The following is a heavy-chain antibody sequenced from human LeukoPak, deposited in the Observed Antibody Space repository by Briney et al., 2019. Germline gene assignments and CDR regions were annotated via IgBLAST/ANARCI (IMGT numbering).Heavy chain of an antibody. CDR2: INRGSTDI. CDR1: GFTLSNYE. V-gene: IGHV3-48*03. Sequence: PGGSLRLSCAASGFTLSNYEMNWVRQAPGKGLEWVSYINRGSTDIQYADSVKGRFTISRDNAKNSLYLQMNSLRAEDAAVYYCARAVRPTDCNNLRCYFCDNWGQGTLVTVSS. CDR3: ARAVRPTDCNNLRCYFCDN. J-gene: IGHJ4*02. D-gene: IGHD2/OR15-2a*01.